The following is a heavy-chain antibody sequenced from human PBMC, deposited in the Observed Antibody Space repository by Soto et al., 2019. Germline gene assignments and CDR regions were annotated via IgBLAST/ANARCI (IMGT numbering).Heavy chain of an antibody. D-gene: IGHD2-15*01. V-gene: IGHV1-18*01. CDR1: GYTFTSYG. CDR2: ISAYNGNT. CDR3: ARDIVVVVAATYDAFDI. J-gene: IGHJ3*02. Sequence: AASVKVSCKASGYTFTSYGISWVRQAPGQGLEWMGWISAYNGNTNYAQKLQGRVTMTTDTSTSTAYMELRSLRSDDTAVYYCARDIVVVVAATYDAFDIWGQGTMVTVSS.